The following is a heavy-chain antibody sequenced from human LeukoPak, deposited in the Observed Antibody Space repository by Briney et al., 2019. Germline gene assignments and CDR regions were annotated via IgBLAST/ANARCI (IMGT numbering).Heavy chain of an antibody. J-gene: IGHJ4*02. CDR2: INSDGSST. CDR3: AKDGESLAYSSGWVKFDY. D-gene: IGHD6-19*01. Sequence: GGSLRLSCAASGFTFSSYWMHWVRQAPGKGLVWVSRINSDGSSTSYADSVKGRFTISRDNAKNTLYLQMNSLRAEDTAVYYCAKDGESLAYSSGWVKFDYWGQGTLVTVSS. V-gene: IGHV3-74*01. CDR1: GFTFSSYW.